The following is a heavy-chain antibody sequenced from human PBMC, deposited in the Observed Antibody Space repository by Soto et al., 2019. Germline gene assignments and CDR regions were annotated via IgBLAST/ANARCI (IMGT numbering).Heavy chain of an antibody. CDR3: ARNTAMVTNPLDY. J-gene: IGHJ4*02. CDR2: ISSSSSYI. Sequence: AGGSLRLSCAASGFTFSRYSMNWVRQAPGKGLEWVSSISSSSSYIYYADSVKGRFTISRDNAKNSLYLQMNSLRAEDTAVYYCARNTAMVTNPLDYWGQGTLVTVSS. CDR1: GFTFSRYS. D-gene: IGHD5-18*01. V-gene: IGHV3-21*01.